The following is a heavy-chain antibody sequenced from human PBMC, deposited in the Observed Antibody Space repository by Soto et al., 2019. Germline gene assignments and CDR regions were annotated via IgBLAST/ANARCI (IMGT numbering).Heavy chain of an antibody. CDR3: ARDTGYCTNGVYGYYYYGMDV. V-gene: IGHV4-59*01. CDR1: GGSISSYY. CDR2: IYYSGST. J-gene: IGHJ6*02. Sequence: PSETLSLTCTVSGGSISSYYLSWIRQPPGKGLEWIGYIYYSGSTNYNPSLKSRVTISVDTSKNQFSLKLSSVTAADTAVYYCARDTGYCTNGVYGYYYYGMDVWGQGTTVTVSS. D-gene: IGHD2-8*01.